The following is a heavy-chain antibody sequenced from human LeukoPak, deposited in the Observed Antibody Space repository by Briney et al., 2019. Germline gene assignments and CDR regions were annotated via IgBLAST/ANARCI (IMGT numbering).Heavy chain of an antibody. J-gene: IGHJ4*02. Sequence: GTLSLTCAVSGGSISSSNWWSWVRQPPGKGLEWVSYISSSSSTIYYADSVKGRFTISRDNAKNSLYLQMNSLRAEDTAVYYCARGVLRTTVVTDWGQGTLVTVSS. CDR2: ISSSSSTI. D-gene: IGHD4-23*01. V-gene: IGHV3-48*01. CDR1: GGSISSSN. CDR3: ARGVLRTTVVTD.